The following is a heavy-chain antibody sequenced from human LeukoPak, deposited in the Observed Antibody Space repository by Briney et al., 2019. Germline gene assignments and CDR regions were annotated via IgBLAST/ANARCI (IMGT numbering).Heavy chain of an antibody. V-gene: IGHV4-39*01. Sequence: PSETLSLTCTVSGGSISSSSYYWGWIRQPPGKGLEWIGSIYYSGSTYYNPSLKSRVTISVDTSKNQFSLKLSSVTAADTAVYYCASASDYGDYWGDYWGQGTLVTVSS. CDR2: IYYSGST. CDR1: GGSISSSSYY. CDR3: ASASDYGDYWGDY. J-gene: IGHJ4*02. D-gene: IGHD4-17*01.